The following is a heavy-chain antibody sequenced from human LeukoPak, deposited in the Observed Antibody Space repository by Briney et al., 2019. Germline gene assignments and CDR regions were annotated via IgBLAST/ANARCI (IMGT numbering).Heavy chain of an antibody. CDR2: ISGSGGST. J-gene: IGHJ1*01. D-gene: IGHD2-15*01. V-gene: IGHV3-23*01. CDR3: ATCSGGSCYPGIAEYFQH. Sequence: GGSLRLSCAASGFTFSSYAMSWVRQAPGKGLEWVSGISGSGGSTYHADSVKGRFTISRDNSKKTLYLQMNSLRAEDTAVYYCATCSGGSCYPGIAEYFQHWGQGTLVTVSS. CDR1: GFTFSSYA.